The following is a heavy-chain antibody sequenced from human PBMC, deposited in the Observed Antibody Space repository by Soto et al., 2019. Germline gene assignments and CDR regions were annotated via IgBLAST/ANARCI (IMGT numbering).Heavy chain of an antibody. D-gene: IGHD3-22*01. V-gene: IGHV3-23*01. Sequence: TGGSLRLSCAASGFTFSKYAMTWARQAPGKGLEWVSAISYNGGGTYYVDSVKGRFTVSRDNSKNTLYLQMHSLRAEDTAVYYCAKVRVSYDCSGYYSILTDSWGQRTVVTVSS. J-gene: IGHJ4*02. CDR3: AKVRVSYDCSGYYSILTDS. CDR1: GFTFSKYA. CDR2: ISYNGGGT.